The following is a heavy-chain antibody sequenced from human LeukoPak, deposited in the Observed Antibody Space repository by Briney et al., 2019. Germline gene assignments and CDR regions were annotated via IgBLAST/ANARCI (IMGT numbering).Heavy chain of an antibody. CDR2: INSARGGR. D-gene: IGHD3-9*01. CDR1: RYTFGAYY. J-gene: IGHJ2*01. Sequence: ASVKVSCKPSRYTFGAYYMYCVQQAPRHPLERLGWINSARGGRHYAQNFQGRVTMSRDASSSIAYIGLGSLTFDDTVVYFCARQGIFTGDSSGGYCYFDLWGRGTLVTVSS. V-gene: IGHV1-2*02. CDR3: ARQGIFTGDSSGGYCYFDL.